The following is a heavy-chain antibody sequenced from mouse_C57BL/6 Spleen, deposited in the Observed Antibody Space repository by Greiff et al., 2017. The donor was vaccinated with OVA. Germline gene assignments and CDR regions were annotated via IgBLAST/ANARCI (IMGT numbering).Heavy chain of an antibody. CDR1: GYTFTSYW. D-gene: IGHD2-4*01. J-gene: IGHJ4*01. CDR3: ARGGLRRNYAMDY. CDR2: IDPSDSYT. Sequence: VQLQQSGAELVRPGTSVKLSCKASGYTFTSYWMHWVKQRPGQGLEWIGVIDPSDSYTNYNQKFKGKATLTVDTSSSTAYMQLSSLTSEDSAVYYCARGGLRRNYAMDYWGQGTSVTVSS. V-gene: IGHV1-59*01.